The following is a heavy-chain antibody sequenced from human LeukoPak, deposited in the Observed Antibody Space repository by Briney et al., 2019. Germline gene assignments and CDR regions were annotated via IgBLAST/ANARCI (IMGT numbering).Heavy chain of an antibody. CDR3: ARVRTTLYHYYYMDV. V-gene: IGHV4-59*01. CDR2: IYYSGST. J-gene: IGHJ6*03. Sequence: KASETLSLTCTVSGGSISSYYWSWIRQPPGKRLEWIGYIYYSGSTNYKPSLKSRVTISVDTSKNQFSLKLSSVTAADTAVYYCARVRTTLYHYYYMDVWGKGTTVTVSS. CDR1: GGSISSYY. D-gene: IGHD4-11*01.